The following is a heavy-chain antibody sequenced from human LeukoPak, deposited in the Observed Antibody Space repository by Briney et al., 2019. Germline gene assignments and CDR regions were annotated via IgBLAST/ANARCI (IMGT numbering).Heavy chain of an antibody. Sequence: GGSLRLSCAASGFTFSGSGMSWVRQAPGKGLEWISSSGDSDGSTYYADSLKGRFTISRDNSKNTLYLQVNSLRAEDTAVYYCAKGGCRGTCNPLAYWGQGALVTVSP. J-gene: IGHJ4*02. CDR3: AKGGCRGTCNPLAY. CDR2: SGDSDGST. V-gene: IGHV3-23*01. D-gene: IGHD2-15*01. CDR1: GFTFSGSG.